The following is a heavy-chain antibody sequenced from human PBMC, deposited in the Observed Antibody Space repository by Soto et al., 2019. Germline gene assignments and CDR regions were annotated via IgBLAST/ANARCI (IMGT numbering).Heavy chain of an antibody. V-gene: IGHV4-39*01. J-gene: IGHJ4*02. CDR2: AYYNENT. CDR1: GVSVNNGRYY. D-gene: IGHD5-18*01. CDR3: AKLFDAMVHS. Sequence: QVQLQESGPGLVKPSEPLSLTCTVSGVSVNNGRYYWGWIRQPPGKGPEWIGIAYYNENTQYNPFLKSRATESVGTSKNQFSLNLSSVTAAVTAVYYCAKLFDAMVHSCGQGTLVTVSS.